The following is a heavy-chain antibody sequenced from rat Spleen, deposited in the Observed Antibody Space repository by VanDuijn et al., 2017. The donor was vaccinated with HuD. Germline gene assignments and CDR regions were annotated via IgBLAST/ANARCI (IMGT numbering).Heavy chain of an antibody. D-gene: IGHD1-4*01. V-gene: IGHV5-25*01. CDR3: ATIGITSYYYVMDA. Sequence: AASGFTFSNYYMAWVRQAPTKGLEWVASITTGGGNTYYRDSVKGRFTISRNNATSTLYLQMDSLRSEDTAAYYCATIGITSYYYVMDAWGQGASVTVSS. J-gene: IGHJ4*01. CDR1: GFTFSNYY. CDR2: ITTGGGNT.